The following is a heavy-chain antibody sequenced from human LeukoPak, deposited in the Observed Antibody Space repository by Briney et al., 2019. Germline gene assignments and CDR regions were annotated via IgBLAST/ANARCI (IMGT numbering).Heavy chain of an antibody. J-gene: IGHJ6*02. CDR2: ISSSGSTI. CDR1: GVTFSSYE. D-gene: IGHD1-7*01. CDR3: ARDGTGTIYYGMDV. V-gene: IGHV3-48*03. Sequence: GGSLRLSCAASGVTFSSYEMNWVRQAPGKGLEWVSDISSSGSTIYYADSVKGRFTISRDNAKNSLYLQMNSLRAEDTAVYYCARDGTGTIYYGMDVWGQGTTVTVSS.